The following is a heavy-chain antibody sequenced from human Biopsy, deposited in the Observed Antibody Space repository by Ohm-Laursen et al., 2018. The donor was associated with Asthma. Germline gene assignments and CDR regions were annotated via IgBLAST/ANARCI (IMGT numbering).Heavy chain of an antibody. CDR1: GGTFGNYA. CDR2: ISPVFGST. D-gene: IGHD6-13*01. J-gene: IGHJ6*02. Sequence: SSVKVSCKASGGTFGNYAISWVRQAPGLGLEWVGGISPVFGSTNIAQKFQGGVTISADIFTKTAYLEVSSLRSDDTAVYYCASPSSSREILYYYYNMDIWGQGTTVTV. CDR3: ASPSSSREILYYYYNMDI. V-gene: IGHV1-69*06.